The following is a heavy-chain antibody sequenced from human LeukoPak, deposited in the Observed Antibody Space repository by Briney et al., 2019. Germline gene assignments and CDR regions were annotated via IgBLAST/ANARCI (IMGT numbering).Heavy chain of an antibody. CDR1: GYTFTGYY. D-gene: IGHD3-22*01. CDR2: INPNSGGT. V-gene: IGHV1-2*02. CDR3: AREKPAYHTYYYDSSGYHSKFDY. J-gene: IGHJ4*02. Sequence: GASVKVSCKASGYTFTGYYMHWVRQAPGHGFAWMGWINPNSGGTNYAQKFQGRVTMTRDTSISTAYMELSRLRSDDTAVYYCAREKPAYHTYYYDSSGYHSKFDYWGQGTLVTVSS.